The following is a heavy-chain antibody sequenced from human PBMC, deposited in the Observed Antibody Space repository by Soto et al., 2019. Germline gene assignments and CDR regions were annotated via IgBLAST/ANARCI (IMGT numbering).Heavy chain of an antibody. CDR1: GGSIDRSNYY. Sequence: SETLSLTCNVSGGSIDRSNYYWDWLRQPPGKGLEWIGTTYYNGNAYYNPSLRSRVSMSVDTSKNQFSLKLISVTAADTAVYYCARHFVAVVIKGLGYLGQGKLVTVSS. CDR2: TYYNGNA. CDR3: ARHFVAVVIKGLGY. D-gene: IGHD3-10*01. V-gene: IGHV4-39*01. J-gene: IGHJ4*02.